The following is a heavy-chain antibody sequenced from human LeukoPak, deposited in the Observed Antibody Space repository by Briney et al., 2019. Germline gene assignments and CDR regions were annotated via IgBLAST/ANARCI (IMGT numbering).Heavy chain of an antibody. Sequence: GGSLRLSCAASGFTFSSYSMNWVRQAPGKGLEWVSAISSSSSYIYYADSVKGRFTISRDNAKNSLYLQMNSLRAEDTAVYYCARDRDIVVVPAAVDYWGQGTLVPVSS. V-gene: IGHV3-21*01. D-gene: IGHD2-2*01. CDR3: ARDRDIVVVPAAVDY. CDR2: ISSSSSYI. CDR1: GFTFSSYS. J-gene: IGHJ4*02.